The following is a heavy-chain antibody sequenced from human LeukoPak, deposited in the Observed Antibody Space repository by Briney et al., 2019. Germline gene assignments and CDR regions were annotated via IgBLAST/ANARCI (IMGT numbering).Heavy chain of an antibody. CDR1: GFTFSSYS. V-gene: IGHV3-48*01. J-gene: IGHJ5*02. CDR3: ARAPSKRDWFDP. D-gene: IGHD6-6*01. CDR2: ISSSISTI. Sequence: GGSLRLSCAASGFTFSSYSMNWVRQAPGKGLEWVSYISSSISTIYYADSVKGRFTISRDNAKNSLYLQMNSLRAEDTAVYYCARAPSKRDWFDPWGQGTLVTVSS.